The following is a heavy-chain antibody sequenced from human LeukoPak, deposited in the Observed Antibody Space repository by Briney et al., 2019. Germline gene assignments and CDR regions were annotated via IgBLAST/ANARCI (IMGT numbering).Heavy chain of an antibody. CDR2: XXXSGGST. CDR3: AKDGRRLEWFGDYAAFDI. J-gene: IGHJ3*02. D-gene: IGHD3-10*01. V-gene: IGHV3-23*01. Sequence: GGSLRLSCAASGFTFSSYAMSWVRQAPGKGLXXXXXXXXSGGSTYYADSVKGRFTISRDNSKNTLYLQMNSLRAEDTAVYYCAKDGRRLEWFGDYAAFDIWGQGTMVTVSS. CDR1: GFTFSSYA.